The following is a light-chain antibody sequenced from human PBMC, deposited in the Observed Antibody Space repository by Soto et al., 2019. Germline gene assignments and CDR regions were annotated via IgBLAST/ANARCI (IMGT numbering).Light chain of an antibody. CDR2: EVN. CDR3: SSFTTTTAWV. V-gene: IGLV2-14*01. J-gene: IGLJ3*02. Sequence: QSALTQPASVSGSPGQSTTISCTGTTSDIGTYDYVSWYQQHPGKVPRLIIFEVNNRPSGVSNRFSGSKSGNTASLTISGLQADDEADYYCSSFTTTTAWVFGGGTKLTVL. CDR1: TSDIGTYDY.